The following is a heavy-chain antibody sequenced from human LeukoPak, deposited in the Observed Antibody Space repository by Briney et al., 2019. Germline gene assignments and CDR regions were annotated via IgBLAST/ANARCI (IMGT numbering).Heavy chain of an antibody. Sequence: SETLSLTCSVTGVSISSGGYSWNWFRQLPGKGLEWIGFIYHSGSTYYNPSLKSRITISLDRSKNQFSLRLSSVTAADTAVYYCARASDYGGNSCFDYWGQGTLVTVSS. D-gene: IGHD4-23*01. J-gene: IGHJ4*02. V-gene: IGHV4-30-2*01. CDR2: IYHSGST. CDR3: ARASDYGGNSCFDY. CDR1: GVSISSGGYS.